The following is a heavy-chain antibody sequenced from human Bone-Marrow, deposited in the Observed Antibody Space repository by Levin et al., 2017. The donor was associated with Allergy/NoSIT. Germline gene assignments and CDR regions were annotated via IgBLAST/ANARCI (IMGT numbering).Heavy chain of an antibody. Sequence: GGSLRLSCAASGFTFSSYGMHWVRQAPGKGLEWVAVISYDGSNKYYADSVKGRFTISRDNSKNTLYLQMNSLRAEDTAVYYCAKQRGPKWELRYWGQGTLVTVSS. D-gene: IGHD1-26*01. J-gene: IGHJ4*02. CDR2: ISYDGSNK. V-gene: IGHV3-30*18. CDR1: GFTFSSYG. CDR3: AKQRGPKWELRY.